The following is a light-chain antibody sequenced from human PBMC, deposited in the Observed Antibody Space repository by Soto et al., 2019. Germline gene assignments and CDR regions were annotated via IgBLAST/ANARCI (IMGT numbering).Light chain of an antibody. J-gene: IGKJ4*01. V-gene: IGKV3-20*01. CDR1: QSIFSSY. Sequence: EIVLTQSPGTLSLSPGESATLSCRASQSIFSSYLAWYQQKPGQAPRLLIYGASSRATGLPDRFSGDGSGTYFTLKISSLEPEDFAVYYCEQYSLSPRTFGGGTKVEIK. CDR3: EQYSLSPRT. CDR2: GAS.